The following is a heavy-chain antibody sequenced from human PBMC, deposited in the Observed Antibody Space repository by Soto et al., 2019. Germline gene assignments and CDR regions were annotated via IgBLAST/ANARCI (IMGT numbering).Heavy chain of an antibody. V-gene: IGHV3-64*01. CDR3: ARRARPDFYYMDV. CDR2: ISSNGVGT. J-gene: IGHJ6*03. D-gene: IGHD6-6*01. CDR1: GFTLGGYA. Sequence: EVQLAESGGGLAQPGGSLRLSCAASGFTLGGYAMDWVRQAPGKGLEYVSGISSNGVGTYYANSVQGRFTISRVNSKNTVYLQMGSLRPEDMAVYYCARRARPDFYYMDVWGKGTTVTVS.